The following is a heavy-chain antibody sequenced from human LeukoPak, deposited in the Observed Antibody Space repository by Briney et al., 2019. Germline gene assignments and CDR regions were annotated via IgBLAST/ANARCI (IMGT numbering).Heavy chain of an antibody. Sequence: GRSLRLSCAPSGFTFSIYCMHWVRQPPGKWLEWVAFISYDGSNKYYTDSVKGRFTISRDNSKNTLYLQMNSLRAEHTAVYYCAKDRSQQLVRGYYYYGMDVWGQGTTVTVSS. V-gene: IGHV3-30*18. J-gene: IGHJ6*02. CDR3: AKDRSQQLVRGYYYYGMDV. CDR2: ISYDGSNK. CDR1: GFTFSIYC. D-gene: IGHD6-6*01.